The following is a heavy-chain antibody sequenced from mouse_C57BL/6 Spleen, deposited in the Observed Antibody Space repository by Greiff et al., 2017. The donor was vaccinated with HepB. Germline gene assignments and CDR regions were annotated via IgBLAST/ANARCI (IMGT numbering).Heavy chain of an antibody. Sequence: EVQGVESGPELVKPGASVKIPCKASGYTFTDYNMDWVKQSHGKSLEWIGDINPNNGGTIYNQKFKGKATLTVDKSSSTAYMELRSLTSEDTAVYYCAMGDAAYWAMDYWGQGTSVTVSS. CDR3: AMGDAAYWAMDY. J-gene: IGHJ4*01. D-gene: IGHD2-10*01. CDR1: GYTFTDYN. CDR2: INPNNGGT. V-gene: IGHV1-18*01.